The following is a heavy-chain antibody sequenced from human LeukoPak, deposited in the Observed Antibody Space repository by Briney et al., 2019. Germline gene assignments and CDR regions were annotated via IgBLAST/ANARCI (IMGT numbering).Heavy chain of an antibody. D-gene: IGHD3-9*01. V-gene: IGHV1-69*05. CDR1: GGTFSSYA. CDR3: AREGYDILTGYSTYYFDY. CDR2: IIPIFGTA. Sequence: GASVKVSCKASGGTFSSYAISWVRQAPGQGLEWMGGIIPIFGTANYAQKFQGRVTITTDESTSTAYMELSSLRSEDTAVYYCAREGYDILTGYSTYYFDYWGQGTLVTVSS. J-gene: IGHJ4*02.